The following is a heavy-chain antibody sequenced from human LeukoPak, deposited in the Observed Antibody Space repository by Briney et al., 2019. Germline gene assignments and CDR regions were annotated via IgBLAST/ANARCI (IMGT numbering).Heavy chain of an antibody. J-gene: IGHJ4*02. CDR2: ISGSGGST. Sequence: PGGSLRLSCAASGFTFSSYAMKWVRHAPGKGLEWVSGISGSGGSTYYADSVKGRFTISRDNSKNTLYLQMNSLRVEDTAVYYCAKHYDFWSGPDYCGQGTLVTVSS. V-gene: IGHV3-23*01. D-gene: IGHD3-3*01. CDR3: AKHYDFWSGPDY. CDR1: GFTFSSYA.